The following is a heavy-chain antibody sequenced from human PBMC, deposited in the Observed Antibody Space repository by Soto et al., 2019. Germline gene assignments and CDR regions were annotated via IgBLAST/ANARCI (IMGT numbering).Heavy chain of an antibody. J-gene: IGHJ4*02. Sequence: PGGSLRLSCAASGFTFSRYCMSWVRQAPGRGLEWVANIKQDGSEKYYVDSVKGRFTVSRDNAKNLLYVQMNSLRAEDTAVYYCARDYCSGGSCNPGSYWGQGTLVTVSS. D-gene: IGHD2-15*01. CDR2: IKQDGSEK. CDR1: GFTFSRYC. CDR3: ARDYCSGGSCNPGSY. V-gene: IGHV3-7*01.